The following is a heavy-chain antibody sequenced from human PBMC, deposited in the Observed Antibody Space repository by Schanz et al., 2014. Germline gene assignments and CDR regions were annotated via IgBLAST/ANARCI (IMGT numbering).Heavy chain of an antibody. CDR2: ISGSGGDT. Sequence: DVQLVDSGGGLVQPGGSLRLSCSASGFTFSTYAMSWARQTPGKGLEWVSTISGSGGDTYAADSVKGRFTISRDNAENTLYLQMNSLRVEDTAVYYCARGGYHLHHWGQGTLVTVSS. J-gene: IGHJ5*02. V-gene: IGHV3-23*04. CDR3: ARGGYHLHH. CDR1: GFTFSTYA. D-gene: IGHD2-2*01.